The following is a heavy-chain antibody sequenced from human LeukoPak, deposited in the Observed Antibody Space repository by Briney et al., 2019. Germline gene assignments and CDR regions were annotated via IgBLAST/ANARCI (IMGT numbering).Heavy chain of an antibody. V-gene: IGHV4-59*01. CDR1: GGSISSYY. D-gene: IGHD5-24*01. CDR3: ARDLGASRWLQPPGFDY. J-gene: IGHJ4*02. CDR2: IYYSGST. Sequence: SETQSLTCTVSGGSISSYYWSWIRQPPGKGLEWIGYIYYSGSTNYNPSLKSRVTISVDTSKNQFSLKLSSVTAADTAVYYCARDLGASRWLQPPGFDYWGQGTLVTVSS.